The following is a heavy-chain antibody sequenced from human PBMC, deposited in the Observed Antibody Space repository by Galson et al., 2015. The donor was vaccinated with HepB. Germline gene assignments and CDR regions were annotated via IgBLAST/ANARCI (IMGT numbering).Heavy chain of an antibody. CDR1: GYTFTSYA. CDR2: INTNTGNP. CDR3: AREFGPRYSSSWYWYFDL. D-gene: IGHD6-13*01. J-gene: IGHJ2*01. V-gene: IGHV7-4-1*02. Sequence: SVRVSCKASGYTFTSYAMNWVRQAPGQGLEWMGWINTNTGNPTYAQGFTGRFVFSLDTSVSTAYLQISSLKAEDTAVYYCAREFGPRYSSSWYWYFDLWGRGTLVTVSS.